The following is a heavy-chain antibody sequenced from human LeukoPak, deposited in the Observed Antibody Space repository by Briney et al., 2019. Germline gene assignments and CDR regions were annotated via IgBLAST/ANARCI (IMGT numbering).Heavy chain of an antibody. CDR1: GFTFSSYS. J-gene: IGHJ4*02. CDR2: ISGSGGST. D-gene: IGHD4-17*01. Sequence: PGGSLRLSCAASGFTFSSYSMNWVRQAPGKGLEWVSAISGSGGSTYYADSVKGRFTISRDNSKNTLYLQMNSLRAEDTAVYYCAKDPVPYGDYLHYFDYWGQGTLVTVSS. CDR3: AKDPVPYGDYLHYFDY. V-gene: IGHV3-23*01.